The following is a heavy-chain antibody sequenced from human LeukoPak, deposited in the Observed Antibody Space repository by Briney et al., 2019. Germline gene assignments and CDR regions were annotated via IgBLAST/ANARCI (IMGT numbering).Heavy chain of an antibody. V-gene: IGHV1-69*05. D-gene: IGHD2-2*02. Sequence: SVKVSCKASGYTFTGYYMHWVRQAPGQGLEWMGGIIPIFGTANYAQKFQGRVTITTDESTSTAYMELSSLRSEDTAVYYCARNPLGYCSSTSCYTPPLPYYYMDVWGKGTTVTVSS. CDR1: GYTFTGYY. J-gene: IGHJ6*03. CDR2: IIPIFGTA. CDR3: ARNPLGYCSSTSCYTPPLPYYYMDV.